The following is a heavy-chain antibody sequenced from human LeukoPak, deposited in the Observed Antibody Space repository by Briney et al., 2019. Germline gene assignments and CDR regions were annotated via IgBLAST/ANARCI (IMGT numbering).Heavy chain of an antibody. CDR2: ISTGSSYI. CDR3: ARDQFSGGSEYYFDY. V-gene: IGHV3-21*01. D-gene: IGHD3-16*01. J-gene: IGHJ4*02. CDR1: GFTFSSYN. Sequence: PGGSLRLSCAASGFTFSSYNINWVRQAPGKGLERVSSISTGSSYIYYADSVKGRFTISRDNAKNSLYLQMNSLRAEDTAVYYCARDQFSGGSEYYFDYWGQGTLVTVSS.